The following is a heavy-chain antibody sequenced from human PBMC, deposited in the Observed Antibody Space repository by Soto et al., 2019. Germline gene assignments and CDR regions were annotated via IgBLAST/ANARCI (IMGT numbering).Heavy chain of an antibody. CDR2: ISSSGSTI. Sequence: GGSLRLSCAASGFTFSDYYMSWIRQAPGKGLEWVSYISSSGSTIYYADSVKGRFTISRDNAKNSLYLQMNSLRAEDTAVYYCTSELEVYDFYYYGMDVWGQGTTVTVSS. CDR3: TSELEVYDFYYYGMDV. D-gene: IGHD2-2*01. V-gene: IGHV3-11*01. J-gene: IGHJ6*02. CDR1: GFTFSDYY.